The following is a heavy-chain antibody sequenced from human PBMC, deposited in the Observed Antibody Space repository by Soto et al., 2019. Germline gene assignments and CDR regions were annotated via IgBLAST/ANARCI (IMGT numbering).Heavy chain of an antibody. CDR3: ARDRDYGDVDY. J-gene: IGHJ4*02. Sequence: QVQLVQSGAEVKKPGASVKVSCKASGYTFTSYDINWVRQATGQGLEWMGWMNPNSGNTGYAQKFQGXXTXTXXTSISTADMELSSLRSEDTAVYYCARDRDYGDVDYWGQGTLVTVSS. CDR2: MNPNSGNT. CDR1: GYTFTSYD. V-gene: IGHV1-8*01. D-gene: IGHD4-17*01.